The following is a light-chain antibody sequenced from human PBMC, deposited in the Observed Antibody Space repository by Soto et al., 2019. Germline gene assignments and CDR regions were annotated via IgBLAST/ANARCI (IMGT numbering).Light chain of an antibody. V-gene: IGLV2-14*01. Sequence: QSALTQPASVSGSPGQSITISCTGTSSDVGGYKYVSWSQQHPGKAPKLMIYEVRNRPSGVSNRFSGSKSGNTASLTISELQAEDEADYYCSSYTSSSTLVFGTGNKLTVL. J-gene: IGLJ1*01. CDR1: SSDVGGYKY. CDR2: EVR. CDR3: SSYTSSSTLV.